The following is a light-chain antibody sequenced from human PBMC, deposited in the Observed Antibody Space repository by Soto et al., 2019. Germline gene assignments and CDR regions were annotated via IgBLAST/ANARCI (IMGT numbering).Light chain of an antibody. CDR1: QNVYNN. V-gene: IGKV3-15*01. CDR2: DAS. Sequence: EIVMTQSPATLSVSPGEGATLSCKASQNVYNNLAWYQQRPGQPPRLLIYDASTRATGISARFSGSGYGTEFSLTISSLQSEDVAVYFCQQCRNWPLTFCGGTKVEIK. CDR3: QQCRNWPLT. J-gene: IGKJ4*01.